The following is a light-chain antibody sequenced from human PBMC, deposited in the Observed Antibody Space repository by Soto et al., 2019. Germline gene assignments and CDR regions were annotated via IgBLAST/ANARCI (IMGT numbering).Light chain of an antibody. CDR3: SSYAGSNNLV. CDR1: SSDVGGYNY. Sequence: QSALTQPPSASGSPGQAVTISCTGTSSDVGGYNYVSWYQQYPGKAPKLMMYEVNKRPSGVPDRFSGSKSGNTASLTVSGLQAEDEADYYCSSYAGSNNLVFGGGTKLTVL. J-gene: IGLJ2*01. V-gene: IGLV2-8*01. CDR2: EVN.